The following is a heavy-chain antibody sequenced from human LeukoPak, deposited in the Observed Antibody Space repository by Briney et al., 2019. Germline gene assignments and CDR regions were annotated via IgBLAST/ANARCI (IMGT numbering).Heavy chain of an antibody. CDR2: ISGSGGST. J-gene: IGHJ4*02. Sequence: GGSLRLSCAASGFTFSSYAMSWVRQAPGKGLEWVSAISGSGGSTYYADSVKGRFTISRDNSKNTLYLQMNSLRAEDTAVYYCAKGHGWGELSLTPLDYWGQGTLVTVSS. V-gene: IGHV3-23*01. D-gene: IGHD3-16*02. CDR1: GFTFSSYA. CDR3: AKGHGWGELSLTPLDY.